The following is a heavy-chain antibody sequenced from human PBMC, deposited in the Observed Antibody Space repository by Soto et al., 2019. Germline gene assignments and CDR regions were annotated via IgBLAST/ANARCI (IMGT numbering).Heavy chain of an antibody. V-gene: IGHV3-30-3*01. CDR3: ATLNCISTSCPMDV. D-gene: IGHD2-2*01. CDR1: GFTFSSYA. Sequence: GGSLRLSCAASGFTFSSYAMHWVRQAPGKGLEWVAVISYDGSNKYYADSVKGRFTISRDNSKNTLYLQMNSLRAEDTAVYYCATLNCISTSCPMDVWGQGTTVTVSS. CDR2: ISYDGSNK. J-gene: IGHJ6*02.